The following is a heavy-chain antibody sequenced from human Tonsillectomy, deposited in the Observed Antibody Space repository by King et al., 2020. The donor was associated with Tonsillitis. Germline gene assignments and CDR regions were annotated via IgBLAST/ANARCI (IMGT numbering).Heavy chain of an antibody. J-gene: IGHJ2*01. V-gene: IGHV5-51*01. CDR1: GYSFTSYW. CDR3: ARLGRVITGTNGDGYFVL. Sequence: VQLVESGAEVKKPGESLKISCKGSGYSFTSYWIGWVRQMPGKGLEWMGIIYPGDSDTRYSPSFQGQVTISADKSISTAYLQWSSLKASDTAMYYCARLGRVITGTNGDGYFVLGGRRTLVTVSA. CDR2: IYPGDSDT. D-gene: IGHD1-20*01.